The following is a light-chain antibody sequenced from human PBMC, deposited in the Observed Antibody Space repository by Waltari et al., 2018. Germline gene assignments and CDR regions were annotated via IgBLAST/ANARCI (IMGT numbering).Light chain of an antibody. CDR3: AVWDDSLTGQVI. J-gene: IGLJ2*01. V-gene: IGLV1-47*01. Sequence: QSVLTQPPSASGTPGQRVPLSCSGSSPNIDTYHLYWYHQLPGTAPKLLIYRNNQQPSGVPDRFSGSKSGTSASLAISGLRSEDEADYYCAVWDDSLTGQVIFGGGTKLTVL. CDR2: RNN. CDR1: SPNIDTYH.